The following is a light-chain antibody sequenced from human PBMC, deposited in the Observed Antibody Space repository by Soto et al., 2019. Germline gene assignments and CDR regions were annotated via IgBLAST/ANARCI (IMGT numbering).Light chain of an antibody. V-gene: IGKV3-20*01. CDR3: QQYGSSFLT. CDR2: DAS. CDR1: QSVTTNQ. Sequence: EIVLTQSPGTLSLSPGERAPLSCRASQSVTTNQLAWFQQKPGQAPRLLIYDASGRATGIPDRFSGSGSGTDFTLTISRLEPEDFAVYYCQQYGSSFLTFGQGTKLEI. J-gene: IGKJ2*01.